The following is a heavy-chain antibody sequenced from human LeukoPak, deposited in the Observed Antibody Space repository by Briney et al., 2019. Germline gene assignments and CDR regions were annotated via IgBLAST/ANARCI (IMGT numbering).Heavy chain of an antibody. Sequence: SVKVSCKASGGTFSSYAINWVRQAPGQGLEWMGGIIPIFGTANYAQKFQDRVTITADESTSTAYMELSSLRSEDTDIYYCASRLYCSNTRCRNFPFAYWGQGTLVTVSS. CDR3: ASRLYCSNTRCRNFPFAY. J-gene: IGHJ4*02. CDR1: GGTFSSYA. CDR2: IIPIFGTA. V-gene: IGHV1-69*13. D-gene: IGHD2-2*01.